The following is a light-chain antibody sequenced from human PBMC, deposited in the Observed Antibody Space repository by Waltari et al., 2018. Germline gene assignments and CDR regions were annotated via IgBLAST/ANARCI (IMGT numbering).Light chain of an antibody. Sequence: QSVLTQPPSASGTPGQRVTISCSGGSSNIGSYTVNWYQQLPGTAPKLLIYSKNQRASGVPDRCAGSKCGSSASLAISGLQSEDGADYYCAAWGDSLNGRGVFGGGTKLTVL. J-gene: IGLJ2*01. CDR1: SSNIGSYT. CDR2: SKN. CDR3: AAWGDSLNGRGV. V-gene: IGLV1-44*01.